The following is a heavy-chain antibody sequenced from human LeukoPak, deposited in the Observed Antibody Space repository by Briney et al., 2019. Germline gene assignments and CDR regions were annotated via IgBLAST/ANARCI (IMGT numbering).Heavy chain of an antibody. CDR2: IFYSGST. CDR3: ARQRRYCSSTSCYFVYYGLDV. D-gene: IGHD2-2*01. Sequence: SETLSLTCAVSGGSISSGGYYWSWIRQHPGEGLEWIGYIFYSGSTYYNPSLKSRVTISVDTSKNQFSLKLSSVTAADTAVYYCARQRRYCSSTSCYFVYYGLDVWGQGTTVTVSS. CDR1: GGSISSGGYY. V-gene: IGHV4-31*11. J-gene: IGHJ6*02.